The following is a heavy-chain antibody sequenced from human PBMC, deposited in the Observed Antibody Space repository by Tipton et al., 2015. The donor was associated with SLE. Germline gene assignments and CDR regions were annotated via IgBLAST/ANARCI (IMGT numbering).Heavy chain of an antibody. D-gene: IGHD1-1*01. CDR2: IYHSGST. CDR1: GGSISSSSYS. Sequence: TLSLTCTVSGGSISSSSYSWGWIRQPPGKGLEWIGSIYHSGSTYYNPSLKSRITISVDTSKNQFSLKLSSVTAADTAVYYCARAGRAWNLFDYWGQGTLVTVSS. J-gene: IGHJ4*02. CDR3: ARAGRAWNLFDY. V-gene: IGHV4-39*07.